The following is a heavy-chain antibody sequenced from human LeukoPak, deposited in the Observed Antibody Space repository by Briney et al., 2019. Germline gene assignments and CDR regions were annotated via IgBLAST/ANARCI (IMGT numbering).Heavy chain of an antibody. V-gene: IGHV3-53*01. CDR3: AKDILYYGEVDY. D-gene: IGHD4-17*01. CDR1: GFTVSSNY. J-gene: IGHJ4*02. CDR2: IYSGGST. Sequence: GGSLRLSCAASGFTVSSNYMGWVRQAPGKGLEWVSVIYSGGSTYYADSVKGRFTISRDNSKNTLYLQMNSLRGEDTAVNYCAKDILYYGEVDYWGQGTLVTVSS.